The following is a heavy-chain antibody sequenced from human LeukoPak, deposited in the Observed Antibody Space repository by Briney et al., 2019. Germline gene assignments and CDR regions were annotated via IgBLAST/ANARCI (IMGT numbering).Heavy chain of an antibody. D-gene: IGHD6-13*01. V-gene: IGHV3-7*01. J-gene: IGHJ4*02. CDR1: GFTFSSYW. CDR3: ARDFPPPLTAAGRGGFDY. Sequence: GGSLRLSCAASGFTFSSYWMSWVRQAPGKGLEWVANIKQDGSEKYYVDSVKGRFTISRDNAKNSLYLQMNSLRAEDTAVYYCARDFPPPLTAAGRGGFDYWGQGTLVTVSS. CDR2: IKQDGSEK.